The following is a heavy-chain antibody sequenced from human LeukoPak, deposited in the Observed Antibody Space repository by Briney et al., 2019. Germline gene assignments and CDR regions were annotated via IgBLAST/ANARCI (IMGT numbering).Heavy chain of an antibody. Sequence: GASVTVSCKASGYTFTSYYMHWVRQAPGQGLEWVGIINPSGDPTTYAQKFQGRVTMTSDMSTSTVYMELSSLRSEDTAVYYCAISSGYYSSLFYMHVWGKGTTVTVSS. CDR1: GYTFTSYY. D-gene: IGHD3-22*01. CDR3: AISSGYYSSLFYMHV. V-gene: IGHV1-46*01. J-gene: IGHJ6*03. CDR2: INPSGDPT.